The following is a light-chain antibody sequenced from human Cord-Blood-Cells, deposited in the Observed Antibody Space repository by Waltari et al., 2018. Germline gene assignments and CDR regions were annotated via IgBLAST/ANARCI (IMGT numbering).Light chain of an antibody. CDR2: EDN. J-gene: IGLJ2*01. CDR3: QSYDSSNVV. CDR1: SGSLATNY. Sequence: NFMLTPPHSVSESPGKTVTISSTRSSGSLATNYVQWYQQRPGSSPTTVIDEDNQRPSGVPDRFSGSIDSSSNSASLTISGLKTEDEADYYCQSYDSSNVVFGGGTKLTVL. V-gene: IGLV6-57*01.